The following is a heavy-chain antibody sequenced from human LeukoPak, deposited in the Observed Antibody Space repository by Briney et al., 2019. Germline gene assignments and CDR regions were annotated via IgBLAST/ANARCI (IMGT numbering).Heavy chain of an antibody. CDR3: ARDGSDSSGYYYVHYGMDV. J-gene: IGHJ6*02. V-gene: IGHV1-18*01. CDR2: ISAYNGNT. Sequence: ASVKVSCKASGYTFTSYGISWVRQAPGQGLEWMGWISAYNGNTNYAQKLQGRVTMTTDTSTSTAYMELRSLRSDDTAVYYCARDGSDSSGYYYVHYGMDVWGQGTTVTVSS. D-gene: IGHD3-22*01. CDR1: GYTFTSYG.